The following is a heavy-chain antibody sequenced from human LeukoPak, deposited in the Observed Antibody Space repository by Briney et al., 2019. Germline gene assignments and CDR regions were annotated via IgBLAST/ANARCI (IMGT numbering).Heavy chain of an antibody. CDR1: GFTFSDYY. D-gene: IGHD2-2*02. CDR2: ISSSGGAI. J-gene: IGHJ4*02. V-gene: IGHV3-11*01. CDR3: ARVRCSSSSCYSSSWSYFFGH. Sequence: GGSLRLSCAASGFTFSDYYMSWVRQAPGKGLEWVSYISSSGGAIYYADSVKGRFTISRDNAKNSLYLQMNSLRAEDSAVYYCARVRCSSSSCYSSSWSYFFGHWGQGTLVTVSS.